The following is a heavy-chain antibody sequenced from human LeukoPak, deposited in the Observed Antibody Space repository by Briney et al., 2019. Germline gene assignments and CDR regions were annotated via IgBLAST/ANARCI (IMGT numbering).Heavy chain of an antibody. CDR2: INSDGIST. CDR3: ARDGNYYDSSGLADY. D-gene: IGHD3-22*01. V-gene: IGHV3-74*01. CDR1: RFSFSRYW. J-gene: IGHJ4*02. Sequence: GGSLRLSCASSRFSFSRYWMHWVRQAPGKGLVWVSRINSDGISTSYADSVKGRFTISRDNAKNTLYLQMNSLRAEDTAVYYGARDGNYYDSSGLADYWGQGTLVTVSS.